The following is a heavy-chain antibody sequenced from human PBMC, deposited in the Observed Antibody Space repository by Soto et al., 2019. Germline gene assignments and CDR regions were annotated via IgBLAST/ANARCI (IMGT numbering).Heavy chain of an antibody. J-gene: IGHJ4*02. Sequence: QVQLVQSVAEVKKPGSSVKVSCKASGGTFSSYAISWVRQAPGQGLEWMGGIIPIFGTANYAQKFQGRVTITADESTRTAYEELGSMRSGDTAVYYCARDLPDHWDAAAAVSYWGQGTMDTVSS. CDR1: GGTFSSYA. V-gene: IGHV1-69*01. CDR2: IIPIFGTA. CDR3: ARDLPDHWDAAAAVSY. D-gene: IGHD6-13*01.